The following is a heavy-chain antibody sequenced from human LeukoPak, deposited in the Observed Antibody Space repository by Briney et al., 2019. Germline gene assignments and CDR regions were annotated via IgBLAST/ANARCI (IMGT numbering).Heavy chain of an antibody. CDR1: GGSISSSSYY. D-gene: IGHD2-2*01. V-gene: IGHV4-39*01. CDR2: IYYSGST. CDR3: ARQPHSCSSTSCYGTTFDC. Sequence: PSETLSLTCTVSGGSISSSSYYWGWIRQPPGKGLEWIGSIYYSGSTYYNPSLKSRVTISVDTSKNQFSLKLSSVTAADTAVYYCARQPHSCSSTSCYGTTFDCWGQGTLVTVSS. J-gene: IGHJ4*02.